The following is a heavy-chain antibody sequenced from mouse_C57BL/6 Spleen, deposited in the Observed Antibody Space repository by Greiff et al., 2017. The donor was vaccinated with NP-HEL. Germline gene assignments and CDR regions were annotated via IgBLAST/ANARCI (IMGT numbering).Heavy chain of an antibody. Sequence: EVNVVESEGGLVQPGSSMKLSCTASGFTFSDYYMAWVRQVPEKGLEWVANINYDGSSTYYLDSLKSRFIISRDNAKNILYLQMSSLKSEDTATYYCARDGGAKNYAMDYWGQGTSVTVSS. CDR2: INYDGSST. D-gene: IGHD3-1*01. J-gene: IGHJ4*01. V-gene: IGHV5-16*01. CDR1: GFTFSDYY. CDR3: ARDGGAKNYAMDY.